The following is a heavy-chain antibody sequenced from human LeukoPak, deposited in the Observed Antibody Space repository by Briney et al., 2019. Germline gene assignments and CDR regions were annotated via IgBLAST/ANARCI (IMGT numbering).Heavy chain of an antibody. D-gene: IGHD1-14*01. Sequence: ASVKVSCKASGYTFTGYYMHWVRQAPGQGLEWMGWINPNSGGTNYAQKFQGRVTMTTDTSTSTAYMELRSLRSDDTAVYYCARSTRGYYYYMDVWGKGTTVTVSS. V-gene: IGHV1-2*02. J-gene: IGHJ6*03. CDR2: INPNSGGT. CDR1: GYTFTGYY. CDR3: ARSTRGYYYYMDV.